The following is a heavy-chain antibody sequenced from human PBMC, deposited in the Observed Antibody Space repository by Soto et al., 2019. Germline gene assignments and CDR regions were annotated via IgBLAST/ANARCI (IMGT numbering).Heavy chain of an antibody. Sequence: QITLKESGPTLVKPTQTLTLTCTFSGFSLSTSGVGVGWIRQPPGKALEWLALIYWDDDKRYSPSLKSRLTITKDTSKNQVVLTMTNMDPVDTATYYCAHNGGAYSDSSGYYYDNDAFDIWGQGTMVTVSS. V-gene: IGHV2-5*02. J-gene: IGHJ3*02. CDR3: AHNGGAYSDSSGYYYDNDAFDI. CDR1: GFSLSTSGVG. D-gene: IGHD3-22*01. CDR2: IYWDDDK.